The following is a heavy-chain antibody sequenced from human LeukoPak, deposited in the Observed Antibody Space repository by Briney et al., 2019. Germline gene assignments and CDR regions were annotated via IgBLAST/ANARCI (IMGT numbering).Heavy chain of an antibody. D-gene: IGHD6-19*01. J-gene: IGHJ4*02. Sequence: GRSLRLSCAASGFTFSSYGMHWVRQAPGKGLEWVAVIWFDGSIKYYADSVKGRFTISRDNSRNTLFLQMNSLRAEDTAVYYCASAAGPFDNWGQGTLVTVSS. V-gene: IGHV3-33*01. CDR3: ASAAGPFDN. CDR2: IWFDGSIK. CDR1: GFTFSSYG.